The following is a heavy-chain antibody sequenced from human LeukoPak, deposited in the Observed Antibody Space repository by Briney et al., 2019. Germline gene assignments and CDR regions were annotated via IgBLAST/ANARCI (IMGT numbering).Heavy chain of an antibody. J-gene: IGHJ3*02. V-gene: IGHV1-2*02. CDR2: INPNSGGT. CDR1: GYTFTGHY. CDR3: ARDREDAFDI. Sequence: ASVTVSCKASGYTFTGHYMHWVRQAPGQGLEWMGWINPNSGGTNYAQKFQGRVTMTRDTSISTAYMELSRLRSDDTAVYYCARDREDAFDIWGQGTMVTVSS.